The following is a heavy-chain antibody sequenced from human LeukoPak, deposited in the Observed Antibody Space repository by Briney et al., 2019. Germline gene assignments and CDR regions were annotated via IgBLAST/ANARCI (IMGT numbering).Heavy chain of an antibody. CDR2: IYYSGST. CDR1: GGSISSSSYY. D-gene: IGHD6-13*01. CDR3: ARRQQLVRDAFDI. V-gene: IGHV4-39*01. Sequence: PSETLSLTCTVSGGSISSSSYYWGWIRQPPGKGLEWIGSIYYSGSTYYNPSLKSRVTISVDTSKNQFSLKLSSVTAADTAVYCCARRQQLVRDAFDIWGQGTMVTVSS. J-gene: IGHJ3*02.